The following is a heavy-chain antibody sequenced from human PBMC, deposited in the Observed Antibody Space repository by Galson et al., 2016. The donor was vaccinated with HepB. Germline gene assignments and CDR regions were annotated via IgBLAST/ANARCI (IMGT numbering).Heavy chain of an antibody. V-gene: IGHV4-59*01. CDR2: IYGSGNT. J-gene: IGHJ4*02. CDR1: GGSITGYR. CDR3: ARSGTYYIFDF. Sequence: SETLSLTCSVSGGSITGYRWSWIRQPPGKGLEWIGYIYGSGNTNYNPSLKSRATLSLDTSKNQFSLKLCSVTAADTAVYYCARSGTYYIFDFWGQGTLVTVSS. D-gene: IGHD3-22*01.